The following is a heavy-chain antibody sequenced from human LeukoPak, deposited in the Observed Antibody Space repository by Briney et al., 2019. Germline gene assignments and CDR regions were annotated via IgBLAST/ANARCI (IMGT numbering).Heavy chain of an antibody. CDR3: ARDYDTSGLAGGFDY. J-gene: IGHJ4*02. CDR1: GYTFTSYY. CDR2: INPSGGST. V-gene: IGHV1-46*01. Sequence: ASVKVSCKASGYTFTSYYMHWVRQAPGQGLEWMGIINPSGGSTSYAQKFQGRVTMTRDTSMSTVFMELSSLRSEDTAVYYCARDYDTSGLAGGFDYWGQGTLVTVSS. D-gene: IGHD3-22*01.